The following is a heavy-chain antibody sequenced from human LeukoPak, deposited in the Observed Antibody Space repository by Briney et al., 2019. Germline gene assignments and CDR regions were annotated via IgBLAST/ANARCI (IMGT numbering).Heavy chain of an antibody. CDR2: IRQDGDEK. V-gene: IGHV3-7*01. J-gene: IGHJ2*01. CDR3: ARVRTEWYIDL. D-gene: IGHD2-8*02. Sequence: GGSLRLSCAGYGLIFNSHWMTWVRHAARVGLGWVGNIRQDGDEKFYADSVRGRFTISRDNAKNSLYLHLNSLRAEDTAIYCARVRTEWYIDLWGRGTLVTVSP. CDR1: GLIFNSHW.